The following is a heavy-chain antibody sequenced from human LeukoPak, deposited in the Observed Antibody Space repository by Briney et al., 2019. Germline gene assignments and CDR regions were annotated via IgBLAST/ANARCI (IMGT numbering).Heavy chain of an antibody. J-gene: IGHJ4*02. CDR2: ISESGAST. V-gene: IGHV3-23*01. CDR1: GFTFSYYA. D-gene: IGHD6-19*01. CDR3: AKDRHKSGWYGDY. Sequence: GGSLRLSCAASGFTFSYYAMSWVRQAPGKGLEWVSGISESGASTYYADSVKGRFTISRDNSKNTLYLQMNRLRADDTAVYYCAKDRHKSGWYGDYWGQGTLVTVSS.